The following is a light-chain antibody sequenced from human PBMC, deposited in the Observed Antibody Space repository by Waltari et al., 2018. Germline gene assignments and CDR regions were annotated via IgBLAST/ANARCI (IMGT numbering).Light chain of an antibody. CDR2: DAS. V-gene: IGKV3-11*01. CDR3: QQRSNVLFA. CDR1: QSASSF. Sequence: EVLLTQSPATLSSSPGERATNACRASQSASSFLAWYQQNPGQAPRLLIYDASTRATGIPARFSGSGSGTDFTLTISSLEPEDFAVYYCQQRSNVLFAFGPGTKVDFK. J-gene: IGKJ3*01.